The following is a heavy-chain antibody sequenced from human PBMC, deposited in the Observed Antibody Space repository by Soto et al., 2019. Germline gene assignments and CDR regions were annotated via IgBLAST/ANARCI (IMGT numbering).Heavy chain of an antibody. CDR1: GFTFSSYW. CDR3: ARDRYCSSTSCSRTYYYYGMDV. Sequence: EVQLVESGGGLVQPGGSLRLSCAASGFTFSSYWMSWVRQAPGKGLGWVANIKQAGSEKYYVDSVKGRFTISRDNAKNSLYLQMNSLRAEDTAVYYCARDRYCSSTSCSRTYYYYGMDVWGQGTTVTVSS. CDR2: IKQAGSEK. V-gene: IGHV3-7*03. D-gene: IGHD2-2*01. J-gene: IGHJ6*02.